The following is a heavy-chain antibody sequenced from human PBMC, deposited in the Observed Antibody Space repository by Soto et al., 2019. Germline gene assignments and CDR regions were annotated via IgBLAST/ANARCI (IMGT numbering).Heavy chain of an antibody. CDR3: ARSRDGYYHGYS. CDR2: TLFNGRDE. Sequence: GVSLRLSFAASGFTFDDYAMSWVRQAPGKGLEWVAVTLFNGRDEYYADSVKGRFTISRDNSNNMVYLQMNSLTAEDTAVYFCARSRDGYYHGYSWGQGALVTVSS. D-gene: IGHD1-26*01. V-gene: IGHV3-33*08. CDR1: GFTFDDYA. J-gene: IGHJ4*02.